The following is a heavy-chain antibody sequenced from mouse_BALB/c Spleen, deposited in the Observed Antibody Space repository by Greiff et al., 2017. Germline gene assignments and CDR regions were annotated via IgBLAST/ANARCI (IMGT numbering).Heavy chain of an antibody. CDR3: AREYGSSLYYAMDY. CDR1: GFSLTSYG. J-gene: IGHJ4*01. D-gene: IGHD1-1*01. Sequence: VQLVESGPGLVAPSQSLSITCTVSGFSLTSYGVHWVRQPPGKGLEWLGVIWAGGSTNYNSALMSRLSISKDNSKSQVFLKMNSLQTDDTAMYYCAREYGSSLYYAMDYWGQGTSVTVSS. CDR2: IWAGGST. V-gene: IGHV2-9*02.